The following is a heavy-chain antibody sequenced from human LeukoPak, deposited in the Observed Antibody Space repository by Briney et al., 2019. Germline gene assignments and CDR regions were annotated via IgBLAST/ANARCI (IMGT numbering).Heavy chain of an antibody. CDR3: ARDPILGADYFDY. V-gene: IGHV3-48*04. Sequence: PGGSLRLSCAASGFTFSSYSMNWVRQAPGKGLEWVSSISSSGTTTYYADSVKGRFTISRDNARNSLHLQMNSLRVEDTAVYYCARDPILGADYFDYWGQGTLVTVSS. CDR1: GFTFSSYS. J-gene: IGHJ4*02. CDR2: ISSSGTTT. D-gene: IGHD2-8*02.